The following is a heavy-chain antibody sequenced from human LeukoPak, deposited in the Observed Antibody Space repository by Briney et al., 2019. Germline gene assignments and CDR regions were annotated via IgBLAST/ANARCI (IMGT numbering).Heavy chain of an antibody. CDR2: IYHSGST. D-gene: IGHD3-22*01. V-gene: IGHV4-4*02. CDR1: GGSISSSNW. CDR3: ARGGATYHYDSSGYFDY. Sequence: PSGTLSLTCAVSGGSISSSNWWSWVRQPPGKGLEWIGEIYHSGSTNYNPSLKSRVTISVDTSKNQFSLKLSSVTAADTAVYYCARGGATYHYDSSGYFDYWGQGTLVTVSS. J-gene: IGHJ4*02.